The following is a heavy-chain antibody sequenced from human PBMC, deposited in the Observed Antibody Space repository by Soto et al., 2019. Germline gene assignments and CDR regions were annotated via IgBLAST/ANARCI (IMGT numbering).Heavy chain of an antibody. J-gene: IGHJ4*02. CDR2: ISGSGGST. CDR3: AKDVSIVLMVYAMHY. V-gene: IGHV3-23*01. CDR1: GFTFSSYA. Sequence: GGSLRLSCAASGFTFSSYAMSWVRQAPGKGLEWVSAISGSGGSTYYADSVKGRFTISRDNSKNTLYLQMNSLRAEDTAVYYCAKDVSIVLMVYAMHYWGQGTLVTVSS. D-gene: IGHD2-8*01.